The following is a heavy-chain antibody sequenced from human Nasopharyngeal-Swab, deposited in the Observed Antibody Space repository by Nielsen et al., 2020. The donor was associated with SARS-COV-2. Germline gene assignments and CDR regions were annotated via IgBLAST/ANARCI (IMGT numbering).Heavy chain of an antibody. Sequence: GGSLRPSCAASGFTFSSYAMSWVRQAPGKGLEWVSAISGSGGSTYYADSVKGRFTISRDNSKNTLYLQMNSLRADDTAVYYCAKEATLGGVGDYYYMDVWGKGTTVTVSS. CDR2: ISGSGGST. CDR1: GFTFSSYA. D-gene: IGHD3-16*01. J-gene: IGHJ6*03. V-gene: IGHV3-23*01. CDR3: AKEATLGGVGDYYYMDV.